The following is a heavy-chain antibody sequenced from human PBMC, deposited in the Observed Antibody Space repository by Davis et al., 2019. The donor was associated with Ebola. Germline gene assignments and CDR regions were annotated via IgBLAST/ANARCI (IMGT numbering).Heavy chain of an antibody. D-gene: IGHD3-22*01. Sequence: SETLSLTCTVSGGSIDSGGYYWSWIRQRPGKGLEWIGYIFYSGSTYYNPSLKSRVTISVDKSKNQFSLKLSSVTAADSAVYYCARDYYDSSGYLWYFDLWGRGTLVSVSS. V-gene: IGHV4-31*03. J-gene: IGHJ2*01. CDR1: GGSIDSGGYY. CDR2: IFYSGST. CDR3: ARDYYDSSGYLWYFDL.